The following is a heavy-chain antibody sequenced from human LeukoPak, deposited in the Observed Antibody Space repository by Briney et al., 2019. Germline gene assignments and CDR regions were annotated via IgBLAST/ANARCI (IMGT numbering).Heavy chain of an antibody. CDR3: ARSLDYYGSGSYYPLYYFDY. V-gene: IGHV1-46*01. D-gene: IGHD3-10*01. CDR2: INPSGGST. Sequence: ASVKVSCKASGYTFTSYYMHWVRQAPGQGLEWMGIINPSGGSTSYAQKFQGRVTMIRDTSTSTVYMELSSLRSEDAAVYYCARSLDYYGSGSYYPLYYFDYWGQGTLVTVSS. CDR1: GYTFTSYY. J-gene: IGHJ4*02.